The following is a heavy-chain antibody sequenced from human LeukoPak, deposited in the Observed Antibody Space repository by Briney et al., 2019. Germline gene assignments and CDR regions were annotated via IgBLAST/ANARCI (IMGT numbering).Heavy chain of an antibody. V-gene: IGHV1-18*01. J-gene: IGHJ4*02. CDR3: ARDVFTNFDYDSSGYNSGPGAY. CDR1: SPTLNNYG. CDR2: ISAYNGNT. D-gene: IGHD3-22*01. Sequence: ASVKVSCKASSPTLNNYGFNWVRQAPGQGLEWIGWISAYNGNTNYAQKVQGRVSMTTDTSTTTVYMELRSLRPDDSAIYYCARDVFTNFDYDSSGYNSGPGAYWGQGARVTVSS.